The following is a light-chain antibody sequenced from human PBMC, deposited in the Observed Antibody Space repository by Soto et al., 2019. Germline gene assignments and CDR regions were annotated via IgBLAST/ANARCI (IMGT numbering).Light chain of an antibody. Sequence: QSVLTQPPSASGSPGQSVTISCTGTSSDVGDFNYVSWYQQHPGKAPKLMIYEVSKRPSGVPDRFSGSKSGNTASLTVSGLQAEDEAVYYCSSYAGSNILVFGGGTKVTVL. CDR3: SSYAGSNILV. CDR1: SSDVGDFNY. CDR2: EVS. J-gene: IGLJ3*02. V-gene: IGLV2-8*01.